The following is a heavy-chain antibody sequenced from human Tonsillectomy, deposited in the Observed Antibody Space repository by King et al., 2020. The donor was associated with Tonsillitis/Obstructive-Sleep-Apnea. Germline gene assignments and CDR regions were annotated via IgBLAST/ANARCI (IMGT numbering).Heavy chain of an antibody. J-gene: IGHJ4*02. CDR1: GYTFTTYG. CDR2: ISAYNGDT. D-gene: IGHD3-22*01. V-gene: IGHV1-18*01. CDR3: ARDSRSHYYDTSGYYTFEY. Sequence: VQLVESGAEVKKPGASVKVSCKASGYTFTTYGISWVRQAPGQGLEWMGWISAYNGDTNYAQKLQDRVTMTTDTSTSTAYMEVSSLRSDDTAVYYCARDSRSHYYDTSGYYTFEYWGQGTLVTVSS.